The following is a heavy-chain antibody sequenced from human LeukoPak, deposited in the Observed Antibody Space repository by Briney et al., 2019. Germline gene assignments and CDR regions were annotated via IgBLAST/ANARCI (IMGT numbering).Heavy chain of an antibody. CDR3: AGGRYAFDF. D-gene: IGHD1-26*01. CDR2: IKPDGSEK. Sequence: PGGSLRLSCAASGFTHSNYWMTWVRQAPGKGLEWVANIKPDGSEKYYVDSVKGRFTISRDNARNTLYLQMNSLRAEDTAVYYCAGGRYAFDFWGQGTMVTVSS. J-gene: IGHJ3*01. CDR1: GFTHSNYW. V-gene: IGHV3-7*01.